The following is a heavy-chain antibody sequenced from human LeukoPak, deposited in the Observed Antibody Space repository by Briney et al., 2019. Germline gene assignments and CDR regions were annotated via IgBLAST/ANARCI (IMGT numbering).Heavy chain of an antibody. J-gene: IGHJ4*02. D-gene: IGHD2-21*01. Sequence: GGSLRLSCAASGFTFTSYWMYWVRQAPGKGLEWVADIKEDGSEKYYVDSVEGRFTISRDNAKNSLYLQMNSLRAEDTAVYYCARSSYYCFDYWGQGTLVTVSS. V-gene: IGHV3-7*01. CDR3: ARSSYYCFDY. CDR1: GFTFTSYW. CDR2: IKEDGSEK.